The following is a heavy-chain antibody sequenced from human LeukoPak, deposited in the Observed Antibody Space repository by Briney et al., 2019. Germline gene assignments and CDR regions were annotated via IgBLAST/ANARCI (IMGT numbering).Heavy chain of an antibody. J-gene: IGHJ6*02. CDR3: ARDSLGGMDV. CDR2: IYYSGST. CDR1: GFTFSSYA. V-gene: IGHV4-59*01. Sequence: PGGSLRLSCAASGFTFSSYAMSWVRQAPGKGLEWIGYIYYSGSTNYNPSLKSRVTISVDTSKNQFSLKLSSVTAADTAVYYCARDSLGGMDVWGQGTTVTVSS. D-gene: IGHD5/OR15-5a*01.